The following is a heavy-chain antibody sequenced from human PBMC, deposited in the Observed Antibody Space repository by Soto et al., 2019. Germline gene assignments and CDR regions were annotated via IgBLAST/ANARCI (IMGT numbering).Heavy chain of an antibody. D-gene: IGHD6-19*01. J-gene: IGHJ4*02. CDR3: TRGDAAVSGDMY. Sequence: QVHLQESGPGLVKSSETLSLTCTVSGESITTSTWWSWVRQPPGGGLEWIGEIYHRGNTNYNQSLKSRATISLDKSKNQFFLKVKSVTAADTAMYYWTRGDAAVSGDMYWGQGILVAVSS. V-gene: IGHV4-4*02. CDR2: IYHRGNT. CDR1: GESITTSTW.